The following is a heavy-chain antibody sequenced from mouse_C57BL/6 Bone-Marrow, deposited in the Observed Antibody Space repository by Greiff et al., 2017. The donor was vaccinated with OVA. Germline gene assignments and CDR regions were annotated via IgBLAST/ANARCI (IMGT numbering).Heavy chain of an antibody. Sequence: EVMLVESGGGLVQPGGSLKLSCAASGFTFSDYYMYWVRQTPEKRLEWVAYISNGGGSTYYPDTVKGRFTISRDNAKNTLYLQMSRLKSEDTAMYYCASPYYKGYAMDYWGQGTSVTVSS. CDR1: GFTFSDYY. J-gene: IGHJ4*01. V-gene: IGHV5-12*01. D-gene: IGHD2-12*01. CDR2: ISNGGGST. CDR3: ASPYYKGYAMDY.